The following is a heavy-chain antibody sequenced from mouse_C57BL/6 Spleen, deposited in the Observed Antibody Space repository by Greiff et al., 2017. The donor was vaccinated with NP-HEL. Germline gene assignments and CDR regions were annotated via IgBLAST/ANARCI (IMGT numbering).Heavy chain of an antibody. CDR1: GYTFTSSW. CDR2: IHPNSGST. Sequence: QVQLQQPGAELVKPGASVKLSCKASGYTFTSSWMHWVKQRPGQGLAWIGMIHPNSGSTNYTEKFKSKATLTVDKSSSTAYLQLSSLTSEDSAVYYCARGVFAGDGDYFDYWGQGTTLTVSS. D-gene: IGHD3-3*01. CDR3: ARGVFAGDGDYFDY. J-gene: IGHJ2*01. V-gene: IGHV1-64*01.